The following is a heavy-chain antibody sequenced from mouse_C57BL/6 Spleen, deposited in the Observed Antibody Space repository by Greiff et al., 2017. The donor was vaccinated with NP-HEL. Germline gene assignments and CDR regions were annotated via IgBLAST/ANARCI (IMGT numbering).Heavy chain of an antibody. Sequence: VQLQQSGPELVKPGASVKISCKASGYAFSSSWMNWVKQRPGKGLEWIGRIYPGDGDTNYNGKFKGKATLTADKSSSTAYMQLSSLTSEDSAVYCCAREVITTVDYWGQGTTLTVSS. V-gene: IGHV1-82*01. CDR3: AREVITTVDY. CDR1: GYAFSSSW. CDR2: IYPGDGDT. D-gene: IGHD1-1*01. J-gene: IGHJ2*01.